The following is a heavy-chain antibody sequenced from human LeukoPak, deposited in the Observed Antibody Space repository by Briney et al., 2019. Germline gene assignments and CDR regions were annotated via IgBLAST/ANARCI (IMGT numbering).Heavy chain of an antibody. D-gene: IGHD1-14*01. Sequence: PSQTLSLTCAVSGGSISSSSYYWGWIRQPPGKGLEWIGSIYYSGSTNYNPSLKSRVTISVDTSKNQFSLKLSSVTAADTAVYYCARYGRGGYLIDYWGQGTLVTVSS. CDR3: ARYGRGGYLIDY. CDR2: IYYSGST. J-gene: IGHJ4*02. CDR1: GGSISSSSYY. V-gene: IGHV4-39*07.